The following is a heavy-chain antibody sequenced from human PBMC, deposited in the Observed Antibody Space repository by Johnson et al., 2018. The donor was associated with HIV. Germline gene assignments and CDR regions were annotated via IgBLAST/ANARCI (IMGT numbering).Heavy chain of an antibody. Sequence: QVQLVESGGGVVQPGRSLRLSCAASGFTFSSYAMHWVRQAPGKGLDWVAVIPYDGSNKYYADSVKGRFTISRDNSKNTLYLQMNSLRAEDTAVYYCARDRVITFGGVIGRGAFDIWGQGTTVIVSS. CDR2: IPYDGSNK. CDR3: ARDRVITFGGVIGRGAFDI. J-gene: IGHJ3*02. V-gene: IGHV3-30-3*01. D-gene: IGHD3-16*02. CDR1: GFTFSSYA.